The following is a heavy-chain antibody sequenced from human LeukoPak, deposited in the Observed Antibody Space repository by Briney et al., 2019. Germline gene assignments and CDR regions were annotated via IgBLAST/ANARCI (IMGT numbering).Heavy chain of an antibody. CDR3: AKDLGTSGWYINS. Sequence: GGSLRLSCAASRFTFSTYAMIWVRQAPGKGLEWVSAITSGGTSTYYADSVRGRFTISRDNSKNTLYLQMSSLRAEDTAVYHCAKDLGTSGWYINSWGQGTLVTVSS. V-gene: IGHV3-23*01. CDR1: RFTFSTYA. J-gene: IGHJ4*02. CDR2: ITSGGTST. D-gene: IGHD6-19*01.